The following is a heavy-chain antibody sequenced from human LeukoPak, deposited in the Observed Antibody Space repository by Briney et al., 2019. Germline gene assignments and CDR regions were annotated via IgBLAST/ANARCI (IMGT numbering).Heavy chain of an antibody. CDR1: GFTFTSYG. V-gene: IGHV1-18*01. Sequence: ASVKVSCKASGFTFTSYGISWVRQAPGQGLEWMGWISAYNGNTNYAQKLQGRVTMTTDTSTSTAYMELRSLRSDDTAVHYCAKQLGYCSDGSCYFPYWGQGTLVTVSS. CDR3: AKQLGYCSDGSCYFPY. D-gene: IGHD2-15*01. CDR2: ISAYNGNT. J-gene: IGHJ4*02.